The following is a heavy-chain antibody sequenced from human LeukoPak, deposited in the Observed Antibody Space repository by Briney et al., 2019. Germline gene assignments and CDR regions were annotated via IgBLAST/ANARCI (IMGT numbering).Heavy chain of an antibody. CDR2: IYYSGST. Sequence: SETLSLTCTVSGGSISSYYWSWIRRPPGKGLEWIGYIYYSGSTNYNPSLKSRVTISVDTSKNQFSLKLSSVTAADTAVYYCARVGCSGGSCYFDYWGQGTLVTVSS. V-gene: IGHV4-59*01. CDR3: ARVGCSGGSCYFDY. J-gene: IGHJ4*02. CDR1: GGSISSYY. D-gene: IGHD2-15*01.